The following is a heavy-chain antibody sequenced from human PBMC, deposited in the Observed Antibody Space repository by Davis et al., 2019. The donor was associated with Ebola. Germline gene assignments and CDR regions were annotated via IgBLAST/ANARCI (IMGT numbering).Heavy chain of an antibody. CDR3: AKQYCTNGVCYLTFDY. J-gene: IGHJ4*02. CDR2: ISSSSSYI. CDR1: GFTFSSYT. V-gene: IGHV3-21*04. Sequence: GESLKISCAASGFTFSSYTMNWVRQAPGKGLEWVSSISSSSSYIYYADSVKGRFTISRDNAKNSLYLQMNSLRAEDTAVYYCAKQYCTNGVCYLTFDYWGQGTLVTVSS. D-gene: IGHD2-8*01.